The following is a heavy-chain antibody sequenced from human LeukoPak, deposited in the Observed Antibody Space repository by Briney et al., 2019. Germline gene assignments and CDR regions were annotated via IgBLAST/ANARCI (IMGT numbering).Heavy chain of an antibody. J-gene: IGHJ5*01. V-gene: IGHV5-51*01. CDR3: VRLWDNCFDF. CDR1: GYSFTSYW. CDR2: IYPGDSDT. D-gene: IGHD3-16*01. Sequence: NLGESLKISCKGSGYSFTSYWIGWVRQMPGKGLEWMGIIYPGDSDTRYSPSFQGQVTISADKSINTAYLQWSSLKASDTAIYYCVRLWDNCFDFWGQGTLVTVSS.